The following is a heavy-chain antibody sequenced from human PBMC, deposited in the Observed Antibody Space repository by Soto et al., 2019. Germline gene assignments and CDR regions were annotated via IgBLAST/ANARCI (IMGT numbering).Heavy chain of an antibody. D-gene: IGHD6-13*01. Sequence: QVQLVQSGAEVKKPGSSVMVSCKASGGTFSSYAISWVRQAPGQGLEWMGGIIPIFGTANYAQKFQGRVTITADESTSTAYMELSSLRSEDTAVYYCGAAAGTWRPHPVEDYWGQGTLVTVSS. CDR3: GAAAGTWRPHPVEDY. V-gene: IGHV1-69*12. J-gene: IGHJ4*02. CDR1: GGTFSSYA. CDR2: IIPIFGTA.